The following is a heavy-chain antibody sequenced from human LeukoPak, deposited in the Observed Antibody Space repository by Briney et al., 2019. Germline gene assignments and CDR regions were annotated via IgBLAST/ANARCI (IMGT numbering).Heavy chain of an antibody. CDR3: ARHDSFIPY. CDR1: GFTFSDYA. CDR2: IIDTGRRT. Sequence: PGGCLRLSCAASGFTFSDYAMSWVRQAAGKGLEWVSGIIDTGRRTYYTDSVKGRFTISRDDSKKTVYLQMKTLTAEDTAIYFCARHDSFIPYWGQGTLVTVSS. D-gene: IGHD5-18*01. V-gene: IGHV3-23*01. J-gene: IGHJ4*02.